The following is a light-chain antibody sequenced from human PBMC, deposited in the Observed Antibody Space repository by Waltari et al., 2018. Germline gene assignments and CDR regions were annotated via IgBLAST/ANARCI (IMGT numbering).Light chain of an antibody. V-gene: IGLV1-47*01. CDR1: RSNIGSSY. CDR2: RNN. Sequence: QSVLTQPPSASGTPGQRVTIYCSGSRSNIGSSYVYWYQQLPGTPPKLLIYRNNQRPSGVPDRFSGSKSGTSASLAISGLRSEDEADYYCAAWDDSLTEAVFGGGTQLTVL. J-gene: IGLJ7*01. CDR3: AAWDDSLTEAV.